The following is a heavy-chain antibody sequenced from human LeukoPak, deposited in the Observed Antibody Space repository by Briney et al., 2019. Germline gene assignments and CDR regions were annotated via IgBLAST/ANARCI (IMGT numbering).Heavy chain of an antibody. CDR1: GFTFGDYG. D-gene: IGHD5-12*01. CDR2: IKSKSEGGTT. Sequence: PGGSLRLSCTASGFTFGDYGMSWVRQAPGKGLEWVGRIKSKSEGGTTDYAAPVKGRFTVSRDDSKNTLYVQMNSLKTEDTAVYYCTTEGLIAATVDALDIWGQGTMVTVSS. CDR3: TTEGLIAATVDALDI. V-gene: IGHV3-15*01. J-gene: IGHJ3*02.